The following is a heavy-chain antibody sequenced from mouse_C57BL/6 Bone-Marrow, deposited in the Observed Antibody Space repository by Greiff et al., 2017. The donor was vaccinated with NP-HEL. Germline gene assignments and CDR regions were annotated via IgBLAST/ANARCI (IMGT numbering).Heavy chain of an antibody. D-gene: IGHD1-1*01. CDR3: ARKYYYGSSPLGMDY. CDR2: IYIGNGYT. CDR1: GYTFTSYG. J-gene: IGHJ4*01. Sequence: EVKLMESGAELVRPGSSVKMSCKTSGYTFTSYGINWVKQRPGQGLEWIGYIYIGNGYTEYNEKFKGKATLTSDTSSSTAYMQLSSLTSEDSAIYFCARKYYYGSSPLGMDYWGQGTSVTVSS. V-gene: IGHV1-58*01.